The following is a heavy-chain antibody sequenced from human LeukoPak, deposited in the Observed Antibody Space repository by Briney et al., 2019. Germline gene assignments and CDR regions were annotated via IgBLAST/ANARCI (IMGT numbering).Heavy chain of an antibody. CDR1: GFTVSSNY. CDR3: ARHPRVVGSATRQYYFDY. D-gene: IGHD2-2*01. Sequence: GGSLRLSCAASGFTVSSNYMSWVRQAPGKGLEWVSVIYSGGSTYYADSVKGRFTISRDNSKNTLYLQMNSLRAEDTAVYYCARHPRVVGSATRQYYFDYWGQGTLVTVSS. V-gene: IGHV3-66*04. CDR2: IYSGGST. J-gene: IGHJ4*02.